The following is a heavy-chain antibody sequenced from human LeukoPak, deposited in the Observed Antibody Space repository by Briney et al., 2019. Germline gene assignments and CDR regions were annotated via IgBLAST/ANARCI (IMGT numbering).Heavy chain of an antibody. J-gene: IGHJ4*02. Sequence: PSETLSLTCTVSGGSISSSSYDWGWIRQPPGKGLEWIGSIYYSGSTYYNPSLKSRVTISVDTSKNQFSLKLSSVTAADTAVYYCATGPYGAYYYGSGSYYNLPFDYWGQGTLVTVSS. CDR1: GGSISSSSYD. V-gene: IGHV4-39*01. D-gene: IGHD3-10*01. CDR3: ATGPYGAYYYGSGSYYNLPFDY. CDR2: IYYSGST.